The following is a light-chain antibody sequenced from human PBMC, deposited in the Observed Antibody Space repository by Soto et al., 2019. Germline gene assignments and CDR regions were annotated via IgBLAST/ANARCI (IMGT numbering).Light chain of an antibody. CDR1: QSVRIN. Sequence: EIVMTQSPSTLAVSPGERATLSCRASQSVRINVAWYQQKNGQAPRLLVYGASNRATGVPDRFIGGGSGTDFTLTISRLEPEDFAVYYCQQFGSAPRTFGQGTKVDIK. V-gene: IGKV3-20*01. CDR3: QQFGSAPRT. CDR2: GAS. J-gene: IGKJ1*01.